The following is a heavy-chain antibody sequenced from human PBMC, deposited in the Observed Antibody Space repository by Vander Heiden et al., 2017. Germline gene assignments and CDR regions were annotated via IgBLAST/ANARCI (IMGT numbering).Heavy chain of an antibody. CDR1: GFTFSTYV. CDR2: ISAGGDET. D-gene: IGHD6-19*01. Sequence: EVQLLESGGNLVQPGGSLRLSCVASGFTFSTYVISWVRQAPGKGLEWVSSISAGGDETYHADSVRGRFTISRDNSKSTLYLQMNSLRVEDTAEYYCAKQDISGWYDFWGQGTLVTVSS. CDR3: AKQDISGWYDF. J-gene: IGHJ5*01. V-gene: IGHV3-23*01.